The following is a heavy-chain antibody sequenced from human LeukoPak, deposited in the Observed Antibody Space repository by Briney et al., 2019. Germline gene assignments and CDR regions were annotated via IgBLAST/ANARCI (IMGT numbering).Heavy chain of an antibody. Sequence: SGTLSLTCTVSGYYIRSGFYWAGSGSPQGRGWSGLGVYSGTTYYNPALKSRVTVSVDTSKNQFSLELTSVTVADTAVYLCARGGRFGGSVSHYGMDVWGQGTTVTVSS. CDR1: GYYIRSGFY. CDR3: ARGGRFGGSVSHYGMDV. CDR2: YSGTT. V-gene: IGHV4-38-2*02. J-gene: IGHJ6*02. D-gene: IGHD3-16*01.